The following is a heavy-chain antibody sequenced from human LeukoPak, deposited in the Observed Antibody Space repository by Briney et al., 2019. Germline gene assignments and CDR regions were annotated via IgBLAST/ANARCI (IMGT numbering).Heavy chain of an antibody. CDR1: GYTFTDYY. CDR2: INPNSGGT. V-gene: IGHV1-2*06. CDR3: ARDKRSTAGNWFDP. D-gene: IGHD1-14*01. Sequence: ASVKVSCKASGYTFTDYYIHWVRQAPGQGHEWMGRINPNSGGTNYAQRFQGRVAVTRDTSISTAYMELSTLRSDDAAVYYCARDKRSTAGNWFDPWGQGTLVTVSS. J-gene: IGHJ5*02.